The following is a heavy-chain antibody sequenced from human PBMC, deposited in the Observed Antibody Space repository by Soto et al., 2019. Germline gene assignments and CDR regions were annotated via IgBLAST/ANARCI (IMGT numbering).Heavy chain of an antibody. CDR1: GGSFSGYY. J-gene: IGHJ6*02. CDR3: ARACTRILWFGEAYYYYGMDV. D-gene: IGHD3-10*01. V-gene: IGHV4-34*01. Sequence: PSETLSLTCAVYGGSFSGYYWSWIRQPPGKGLEWIGEINHSGSTNYNPSLKSRVTISVDTSKNQFSLKLSSVTAADTAVYYCARACTRILWFGEAYYYYGMDVWGQGTTVTVSS. CDR2: INHSGST.